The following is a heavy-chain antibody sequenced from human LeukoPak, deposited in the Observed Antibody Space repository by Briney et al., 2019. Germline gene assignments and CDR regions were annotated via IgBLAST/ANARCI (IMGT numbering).Heavy chain of an antibody. V-gene: IGHV3-48*03. CDR1: GFTFSSYE. D-gene: IGHD2-15*01. J-gene: IGHJ3*02. CDR2: ISSSGSPI. Sequence: PGGALRLSRVASGFTFSSYEMNWVRQAPGKGLEWVSYISSSGSPIYYAESVKGRFTISRDNAKNSLYLQMNSLRDEDTALYYCAREGGFDIWGQGTVVTVSS. CDR3: AREGGFDI.